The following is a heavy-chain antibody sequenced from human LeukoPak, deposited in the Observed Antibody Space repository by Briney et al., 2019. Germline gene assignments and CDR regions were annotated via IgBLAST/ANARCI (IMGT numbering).Heavy chain of an antibody. CDR1: GFTFSSYG. Sequence: GGSLRLSCAASGFTFSSYGMHWVRQAPGKGLEWVAFIRYDGSNKYYADSVKGRFTISRDNSKNTLYLQMNSLRAEDTAVYYCARDEWQQQLVWSHAFDIWGQGTMVTVSS. J-gene: IGHJ3*02. V-gene: IGHV3-30*02. CDR3: ARDEWQQQLVWSHAFDI. D-gene: IGHD6-13*01. CDR2: IRYDGSNK.